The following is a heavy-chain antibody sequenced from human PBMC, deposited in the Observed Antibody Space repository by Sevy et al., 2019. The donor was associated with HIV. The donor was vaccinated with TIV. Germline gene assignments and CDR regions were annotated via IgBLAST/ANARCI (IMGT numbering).Heavy chain of an antibody. Sequence: GGSLRLSCTASGFTFGDYAMSWFRQAPGKGLEWVGFIRSKAYGGTTEYAASVKGRFTISRDDSKSIAYLQMNSLKTEDTAVYYCTRDGILFGWEVHEGFDYRGQGTLVTVSS. D-gene: IGHD1-26*01. CDR3: TRDGILFGWEVHEGFDY. J-gene: IGHJ4*02. V-gene: IGHV3-49*03. CDR1: GFTFGDYA. CDR2: IRSKAYGGTT.